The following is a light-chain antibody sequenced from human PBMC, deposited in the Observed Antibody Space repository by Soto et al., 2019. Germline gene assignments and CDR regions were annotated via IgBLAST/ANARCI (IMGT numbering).Light chain of an antibody. CDR2: VAS. V-gene: IGKV1-39*01. Sequence: EIQMTQSPSSLSASVGDRVTITCRASQSVGRFLNWYQQKPGKAPTVLINVASTLRSGVPSRFSGSGSGTDFNLTINSLQPEDFATYFCQQSFTTPLTLGGGTKVDSK. CDR1: QSVGRF. CDR3: QQSFTTPLT. J-gene: IGKJ4*01.